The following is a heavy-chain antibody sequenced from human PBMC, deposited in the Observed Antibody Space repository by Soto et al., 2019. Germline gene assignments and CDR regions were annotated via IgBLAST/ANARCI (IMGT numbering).Heavy chain of an antibody. CDR2: IYHSGST. J-gene: IGHJ4*02. CDR3: AGKRGYSYGPTFDY. D-gene: IGHD5-18*01. CDR1: GGSISSGGYS. V-gene: IGHV4-30-2*01. Sequence: PSETLSLTCAVSGGSISSGGYSWSWIRQPPGKGLECIGYIYHSGSTYYNPSLKSRVTISVDRSKNQFSLKLSSVTAADTAVYFCAGKRGYSYGPTFDYWGQGTLVTVSX.